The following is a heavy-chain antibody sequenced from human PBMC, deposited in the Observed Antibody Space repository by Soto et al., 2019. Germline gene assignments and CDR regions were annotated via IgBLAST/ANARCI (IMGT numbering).Heavy chain of an antibody. CDR1: GFTFSSYA. CDR3: ASDHSGHGGY. CDR2: ISYDGSNK. V-gene: IGHV3-30-3*01. Sequence: QVQLVESGGGVVQPGRSLRLSCAASGFTFSSYAMHWVRQAPGKGLEWVAVISYDGSNKYYADSVKGRFTISRDNSKNTLYLQMNSLRAEDTAVYYCASDHSGHGGYWGQGTLVTVSS. D-gene: IGHD1-26*01. J-gene: IGHJ4*02.